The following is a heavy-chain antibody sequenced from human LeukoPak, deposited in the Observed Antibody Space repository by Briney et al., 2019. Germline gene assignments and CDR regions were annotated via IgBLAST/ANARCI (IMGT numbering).Heavy chain of an antibody. CDR1: GGSLTTTSYS. V-gene: IGHV4-39*01. Sequence: SQTLSLTCTVSGGSLTTTSYSWGWIRQPPGKGLEWIGSIDYSGTTYYNPSLKSRFTISVDTSKNQFSLKLTSVTAADTAVYYCARHFDYYGYYFDYWGQGTLVTVSP. CDR3: ARHFDYYGYYFDY. J-gene: IGHJ4*02. D-gene: IGHD1-26*01. CDR2: IDYSGTT.